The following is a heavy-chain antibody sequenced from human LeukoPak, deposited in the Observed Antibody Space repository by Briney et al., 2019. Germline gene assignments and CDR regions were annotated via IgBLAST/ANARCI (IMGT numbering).Heavy chain of an antibody. CDR3: ARDTRTHYDMNWFDP. CDR2: IYYSGST. J-gene: IGHJ5*02. V-gene: IGHV4-30-4*08. CDR1: GGSISSGDYY. Sequence: SETLSLTCTVSGGSISSGDYYWSWIRQPPGTGLEWIGYIYYSGSTYYNPSLKSRVTISVDTSKNQFSLKLSSVTAADTAVYYCARDTRTHYDMNWFDPWGQGTLVTVSS. D-gene: IGHD3-9*01.